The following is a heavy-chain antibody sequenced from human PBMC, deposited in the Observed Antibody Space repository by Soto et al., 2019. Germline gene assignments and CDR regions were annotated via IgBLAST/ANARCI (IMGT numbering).Heavy chain of an antibody. J-gene: IGHJ5*01. CDR1: GGTFSSYA. CDR2: IIPIFGTA. Sequence: QVQLVQSGAEVKKPGSSVKVSCKASGGTFSSYAISWVRQAPGQGLEWMGGIIPIFGTANYAQKFQGRVKNNRDEITRPGRIELERLRTGGKARYYWSGGYLSRSWEHWVHPWGQGTLVTVSS. V-gene: IGHV1-69*01. CDR3: SGGYLSRSWEHWVHP. D-gene: IGHD6-13*01.